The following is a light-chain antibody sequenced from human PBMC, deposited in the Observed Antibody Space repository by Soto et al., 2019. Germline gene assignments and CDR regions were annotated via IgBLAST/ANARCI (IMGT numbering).Light chain of an antibody. CDR2: DVS. J-gene: IGLJ1*01. CDR3: CSYTTSNTRQIV. V-gene: IGLV2-14*03. Sequence: SCTGTSSDVGGYNYVSWYQHHPGKAPKLMIYDVSNRPSGVSNRFSGSKSGNTASLTISGLQPEDEADYYCCSYTTSNTRQIVFGTGTKVTVL. CDR1: SSDVGGYNY.